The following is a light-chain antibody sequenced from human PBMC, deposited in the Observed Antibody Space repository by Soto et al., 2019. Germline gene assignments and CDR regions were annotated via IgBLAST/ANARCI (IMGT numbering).Light chain of an antibody. Sequence: EIVLTQSPDTLSLSPGERATISCRASQSVPNNYLAWYLQKPGQAPKVLIYAAYNRATGIPDRFSGSGSGTDFTLTIRRLEPEDFAVFCCQQYGGGPWTFGQGTKVDIK. CDR3: QQYGGGPWT. V-gene: IGKV3-20*01. J-gene: IGKJ1*01. CDR1: QSVPNNY. CDR2: AAY.